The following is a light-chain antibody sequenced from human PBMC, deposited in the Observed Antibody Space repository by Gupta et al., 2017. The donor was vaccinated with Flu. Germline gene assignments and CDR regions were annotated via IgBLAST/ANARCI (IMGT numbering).Light chain of an antibody. J-gene: IGKJ3*01. CDR1: QSVSSY. Sequence: EFVLTQSPAPLSLSPGERATLSCRASQSVSSYLAWYQQKPGQAPRLLIYDASNRATGIPARFSGSGSGTDFTLTISSLEPEDFAVYYCQQRSNWPLLFTFGHGTKVDIK. CDR2: DAS. V-gene: IGKV3-11*01. CDR3: QQRSNWPLLFT.